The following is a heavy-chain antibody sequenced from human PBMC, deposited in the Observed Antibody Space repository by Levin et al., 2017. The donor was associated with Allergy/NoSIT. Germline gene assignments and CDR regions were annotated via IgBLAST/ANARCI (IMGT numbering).Heavy chain of an antibody. CDR1: GYSFTSYW. CDR3: ATSQDYYGSGSYYSARYYFDY. Sequence: GESLKISCKGSGYSFTSYWISWVRQMPGKGLEWMGRIDPSDSYTNYSPSFQGHVTISADKSISTAYLQWSSLKASDTAMYYCATSQDYYGSGSYYSARYYFDYWGQGTLVTVSS. CDR2: IDPSDSYT. V-gene: IGHV5-10-1*01. J-gene: IGHJ4*02. D-gene: IGHD3-10*01.